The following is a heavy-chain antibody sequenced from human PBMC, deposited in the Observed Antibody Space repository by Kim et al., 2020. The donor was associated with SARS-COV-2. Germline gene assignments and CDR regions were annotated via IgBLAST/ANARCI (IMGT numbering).Heavy chain of an antibody. Sequence: SETLSLTCTVSGGSISSYYWSWIRQPPGKGLEWIGYIYYSGSTNYNPSLKSRVTISVDTSKNQFSLKLSSVTAADTAVYYCAREKPYYGSGNYYIDWYFDLWGRGTLVTVSS. CDR1: GGSISSYY. J-gene: IGHJ2*01. V-gene: IGHV4-59*01. D-gene: IGHD3-10*01. CDR2: IYYSGST. CDR3: AREKPYYGSGNYYIDWYFDL.